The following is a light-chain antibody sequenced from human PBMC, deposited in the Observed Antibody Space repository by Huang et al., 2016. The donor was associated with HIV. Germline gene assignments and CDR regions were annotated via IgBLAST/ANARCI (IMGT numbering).Light chain of an antibody. V-gene: IGKV1-39*01. CDR3: QQSYSTLLT. CDR1: QSISTY. CDR2: AAS. J-gene: IGKJ4*01. Sequence: DIQMTQSPSSLSAFVEDRVTITCRASQSISTYLNWYQQKPGKAPKLLIYAASTLQRGVPSRFSGSGSGTDFTLTISRLQPEDFATYYCQQSYSTLLTFGGGTKVEIK.